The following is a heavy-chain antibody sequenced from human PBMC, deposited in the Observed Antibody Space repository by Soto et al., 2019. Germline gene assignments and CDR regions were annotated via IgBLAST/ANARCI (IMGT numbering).Heavy chain of an antibody. CDR1: GYTFTDHY. CDR3: ARGRTVNFYGMDV. CDR2: FNPHSGDT. Sequence: QVQLVQSGAEVKKPGASVKVSYVASGYTFTDHYIHWVRQAPGQGLEWMGWFNPHSGDTIYAQKFQGRVTLTRDTSISTPYMELSRLRSDDTAVYYCARGRTVNFYGMDVWGQGTTVTVSS. J-gene: IGHJ6*02. V-gene: IGHV1-2*02. D-gene: IGHD4-17*01.